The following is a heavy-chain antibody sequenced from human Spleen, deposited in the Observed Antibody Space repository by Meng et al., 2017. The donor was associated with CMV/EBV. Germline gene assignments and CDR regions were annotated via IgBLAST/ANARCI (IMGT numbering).Heavy chain of an antibody. V-gene: IGHV3-7*04. CDR3: ARGHARSG. CDR1: GFTSNTYW. CDR2: INQDGSET. Sequence: GESLKISCEASGFTSNTYWMTWVRQAPGKGLEWVANINQDGSETYYVDSVKGRFTISRDNAKNSLYLQMNSLRVDDTAVYYCARGHARSGWGQGTLVTVSS. D-gene: IGHD2-2*01. J-gene: IGHJ4*02.